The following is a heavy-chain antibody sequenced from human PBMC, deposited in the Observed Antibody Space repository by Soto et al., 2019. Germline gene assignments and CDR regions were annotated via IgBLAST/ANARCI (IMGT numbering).Heavy chain of an antibody. D-gene: IGHD3-3*01. Sequence: PGGSLRLSCAASGFTFSSYAMSWVRQAPGKGLEWVSAISGSGGSTYYADSVKGRFTISRDNSKNTLYLQMNSLRAEDTAVYYCAKRGVGTIFGVVIIAANMDYYYGMDVCGQGKTVTVAS. V-gene: IGHV3-23*01. CDR2: ISGSGGST. J-gene: IGHJ6*02. CDR1: GFTFSSYA. CDR3: AKRGVGTIFGVVIIAANMDYYYGMDV.